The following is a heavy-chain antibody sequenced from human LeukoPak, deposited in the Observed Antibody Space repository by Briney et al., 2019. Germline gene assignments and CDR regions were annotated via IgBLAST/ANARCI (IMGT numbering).Heavy chain of an antibody. CDR2: IYTSGGT. D-gene: IGHD6-13*01. J-gene: IGHJ5*02. CDR1: GGSISSGSYY. CDR3: ARSAGYSSSWYDFAYGGWFDP. Sequence: PSETLSLTCTVSGGSISSGSYYWSWIRQPPGKGLEWIGRIYTSGGTNYNPSLKSRVTISVDTSKNHFSLKLSSVTAADTAVYYCARSAGYSSSWYDFAYGGWFDPWGQGTLVTVSS. V-gene: IGHV4-61*02.